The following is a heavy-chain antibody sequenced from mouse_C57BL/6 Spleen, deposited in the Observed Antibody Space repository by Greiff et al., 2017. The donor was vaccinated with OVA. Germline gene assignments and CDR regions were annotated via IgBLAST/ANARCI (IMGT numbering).Heavy chain of an antibody. D-gene: IGHD2-3*01. Sequence: EVHLVESGGGLVKPGGSLKLSCAASGFTFSDYGMHWVRQAPEKGLEWVAYISSGSSTIYYADTVKGRFTISRDNAENTLFRQMTSLRSEDTAMYYCARKDGYSSIFDYWGQGTTLTVSS. CDR3: ARKDGYSSIFDY. CDR2: ISSGSSTI. CDR1: GFTFSDYG. J-gene: IGHJ2*01. V-gene: IGHV5-17*01.